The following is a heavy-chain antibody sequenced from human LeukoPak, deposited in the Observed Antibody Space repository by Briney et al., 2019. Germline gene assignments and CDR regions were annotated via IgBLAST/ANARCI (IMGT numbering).Heavy chain of an antibody. CDR2: IYTSGST. V-gene: IGHV4-4*07. J-gene: IGHJ3*02. Sequence: SETLSLTCTVSGGSISSYYWSWIRQPAGKGLEWIGRIYTSGSTNYNPSLKSRVTISVDTSKNQFSLKLSSVTAADTAVYYCARHDGLYYYDSSGYLNAFDIWGQGTMVTVSS. CDR3: ARHDGLYYYDSSGYLNAFDI. D-gene: IGHD3-22*01. CDR1: GGSISSYY.